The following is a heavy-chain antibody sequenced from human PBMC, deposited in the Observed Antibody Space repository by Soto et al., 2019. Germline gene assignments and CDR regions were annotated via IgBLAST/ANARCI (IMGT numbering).Heavy chain of an antibody. J-gene: IGHJ5*02. Sequence: LRLSCAASGFTFSSYWMHWVRQAPGKGLVWVSRINSDGSSTSYADSMKGRFTISRDNAKNTLYLQMNSLRAEDTAVYYCARDRGGYSYGSNWFDPWGQGTLVTVSS. CDR1: GFTFSSYW. CDR3: ARDRGGYSYGSNWFDP. V-gene: IGHV3-74*01. CDR2: INSDGSST. D-gene: IGHD5-18*01.